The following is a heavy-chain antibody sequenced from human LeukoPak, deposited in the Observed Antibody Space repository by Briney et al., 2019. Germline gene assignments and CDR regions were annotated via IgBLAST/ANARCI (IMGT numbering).Heavy chain of an antibody. Sequence: SVKVSCKAPGGALTSYAIDWVRQAPGQGLEWMGGINPVFGTTNYAQKFQGRLTFTADTSTSTVYMELSSLRSEDTAIYFCARERGKGWYPYWGQGTLVTVSS. CDR3: ARERGKGWYPY. D-gene: IGHD2-15*01. CDR1: GGALTSYA. CDR2: INPVFGTT. J-gene: IGHJ1*01. V-gene: IGHV1-69*06.